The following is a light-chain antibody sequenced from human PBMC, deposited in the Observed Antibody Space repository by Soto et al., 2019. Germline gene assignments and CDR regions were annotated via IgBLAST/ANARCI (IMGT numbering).Light chain of an antibody. Sequence: DIQMTQSPSTLSGSVGDRVTITCRASQTISSWLAWYQQKPGKAPKLLIYKASSLESGVPSRFSGSGYGTEFTLTISSLQPDDFATYYCQQYNSTPLTFGGGTKVDIK. CDR2: KAS. CDR3: QQYNSTPLT. CDR1: QTISSW. J-gene: IGKJ4*01. V-gene: IGKV1-5*03.